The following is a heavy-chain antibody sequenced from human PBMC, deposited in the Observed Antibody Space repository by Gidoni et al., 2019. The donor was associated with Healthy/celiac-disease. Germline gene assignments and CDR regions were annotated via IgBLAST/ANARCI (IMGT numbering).Heavy chain of an antibody. CDR1: GFTFSSYG. J-gene: IGHJ6*02. V-gene: IGHV3-33*01. CDR3: ARDDDSSGYYLPAYYGMDV. D-gene: IGHD3-22*01. CDR2: IWYDGSNK. Sequence: QVQLVESGGGVVQPGRSLRLSCAASGFTFSSYGLHWVRQAPGKGLEWVAVIWYDGSNKYYADSVKGRFTISRDNSKNTLYLQMNSLRAEDTAVYYCARDDDSSGYYLPAYYGMDVWGQGTTVTVSS.